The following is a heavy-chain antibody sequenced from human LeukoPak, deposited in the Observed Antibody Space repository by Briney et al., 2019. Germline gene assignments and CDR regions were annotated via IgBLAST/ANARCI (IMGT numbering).Heavy chain of an antibody. CDR1: GFTFGDYA. CDR3: AKWDTYYDSSGYYFY. D-gene: IGHD3-22*01. V-gene: IGHV3-23*01. Sequence: GGSLRLSCTASGFTFGDYAMSWFRQAPGKGLEWVSAISGSGGSTYYADSVKGRFTISRDNSKNTLYLQMNSLRAEDTAVYYCAKWDTYYDSSGYYFYWGQGTLVTVSS. CDR2: ISGSGGST. J-gene: IGHJ4*02.